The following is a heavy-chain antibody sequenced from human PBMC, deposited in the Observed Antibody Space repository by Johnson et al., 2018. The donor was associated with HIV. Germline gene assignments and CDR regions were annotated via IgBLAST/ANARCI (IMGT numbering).Heavy chain of an antibody. Sequence: VQLVESGGGVVQPGRSLRVSCAASGFTFSTYAMHWVRQAPGKGLEWVAVISNDGSNKYYAQSVKGRFTISRDNSKNTLYLQMNSLRAEDTAVYYCASDDSSGYDAFDIWGQGTMVTVSS. CDR1: GFTFSTYA. CDR3: ASDDSSGYDAFDI. D-gene: IGHD3-22*01. CDR2: ISNDGSNK. J-gene: IGHJ3*02. V-gene: IGHV3-30*04.